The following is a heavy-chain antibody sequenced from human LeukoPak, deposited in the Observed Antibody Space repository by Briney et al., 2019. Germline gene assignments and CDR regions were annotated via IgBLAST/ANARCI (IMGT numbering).Heavy chain of an antibody. V-gene: IGHV4-59*12. CDR2: IYYSGST. CDR1: GGSINSYY. J-gene: IGHJ5*02. Sequence: SETLSLTCTVSGGSINSYYWSWIRQPPGKGLEWIGYIYYSGSTNYNPSLKSRVTISVDTSKNQFSLKLSSVTAADTAVYYCARGREFDPWGQGTLVTVSS. CDR3: ARGREFDP.